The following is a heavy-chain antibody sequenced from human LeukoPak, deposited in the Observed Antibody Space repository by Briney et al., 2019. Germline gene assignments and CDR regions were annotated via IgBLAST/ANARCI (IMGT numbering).Heavy chain of an antibody. Sequence: TSETLSLTCAVYGGSFSGYYWSWIRQPPGKGLEWIGEINHGGSTNYNPSLKSRVTISVDTSKNQFPLKLTSVTAADTAVYYCARRHDYYYGSGSHNNWFDPWGQGTLVTVSS. CDR1: GGSFSGYY. J-gene: IGHJ5*02. V-gene: IGHV4-34*01. D-gene: IGHD3-10*01. CDR2: INHGGST. CDR3: ARRHDYYYGSGSHNNWFDP.